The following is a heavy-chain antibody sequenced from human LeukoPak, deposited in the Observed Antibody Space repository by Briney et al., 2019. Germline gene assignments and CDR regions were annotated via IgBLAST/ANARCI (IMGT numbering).Heavy chain of an antibody. V-gene: IGHV3-23*01. D-gene: IGHD3-16*02. CDR1: GFIFSSFS. J-gene: IGHJ4*02. CDR2: VNGNGGST. CDR3: AKSLYGGCDY. Sequence: GGSLRLSCAASGFIFSSFSVNWVRQAPGKGLEWVSGVNGNGGSTSYADSVKGRFTIFRDNSKNTVYLQMNSLRVEDTAVYYCAKSLYGGCDYWGQGTVVTVSS.